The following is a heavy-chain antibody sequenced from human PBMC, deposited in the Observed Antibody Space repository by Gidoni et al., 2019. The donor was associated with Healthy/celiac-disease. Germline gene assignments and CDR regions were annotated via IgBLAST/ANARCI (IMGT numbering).Heavy chain of an antibody. Sequence: EVQLVESGRGLVQPGRSLRLSCAASGSTFDDYAMHWVRQAPGKGLAWVSGISWNSGSIGYADSVKGRFTISRDNAKNSLYLQMNSLRAEDTALYYCAKEIAVAGREGAFDIWGQGTMVTVSS. CDR1: GSTFDDYA. D-gene: IGHD6-19*01. V-gene: IGHV3-9*01. CDR2: ISWNSGSI. CDR3: AKEIAVAGREGAFDI. J-gene: IGHJ3*02.